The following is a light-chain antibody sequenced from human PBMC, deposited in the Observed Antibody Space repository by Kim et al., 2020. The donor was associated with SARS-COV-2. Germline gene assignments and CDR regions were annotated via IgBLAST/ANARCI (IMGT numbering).Light chain of an antibody. CDR2: YDS. J-gene: IGLJ3*02. V-gene: IGLV3-21*04. CDR1: NIGSKS. Sequence: AQGKTARITCGGNNIGSKSVHWYQQKPGQAPVLVIYYDSDRPSGIPERLSGSNSGNTATLTISRVEAGDEADYYCQVWDSSSDHRVFGGRTQLTVL. CDR3: QVWDSSSDHRV.